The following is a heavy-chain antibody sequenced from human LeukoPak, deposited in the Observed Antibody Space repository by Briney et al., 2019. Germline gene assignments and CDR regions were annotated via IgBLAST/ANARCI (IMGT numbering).Heavy chain of an antibody. J-gene: IGHJ4*02. Sequence: ASVKVSCKASGYTFTGYYMHWVRQAPGQGLEWMGWINPNSGGTNYAQKFQGSVTMTRDTSISTAYMELSRLRSDDTAVYYCARSSALKYSSTSPYYFDYWGQGTLVTVSS. CDR1: GYTFTGYY. D-gene: IGHD6-13*01. V-gene: IGHV1-2*02. CDR2: INPNSGGT. CDR3: ARSSALKYSSTSPYYFDY.